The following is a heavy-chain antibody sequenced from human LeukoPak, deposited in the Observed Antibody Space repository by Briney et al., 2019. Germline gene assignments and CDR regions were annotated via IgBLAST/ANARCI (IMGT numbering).Heavy chain of an antibody. CDR2: ISYDGSNK. D-gene: IGHD3-10*01. Sequence: GRSLRLSCAASGFTFSSYAMRWVRQAPGKGLEWVAVISYDGSNKYYADSVKGRFTIPRDNSKNTLYLQMNSLRAEDTAVYYCASSPMVRGVIDYWGQGTLVTVSS. CDR1: GFTFSSYA. CDR3: ASSPMVRGVIDY. J-gene: IGHJ4*02. V-gene: IGHV3-30-3*01.